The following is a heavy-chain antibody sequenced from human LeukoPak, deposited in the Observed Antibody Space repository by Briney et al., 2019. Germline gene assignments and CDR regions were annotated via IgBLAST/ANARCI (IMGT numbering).Heavy chain of an antibody. V-gene: IGHV7-4-1*02. D-gene: IGHD3-10*01. J-gene: IGHJ4*02. Sequence: ASVKVSCKASGNTFTSSGINWVRQAPGQGLEWMGWINTNTGNPTYAQGFTGRFVFSLDTSVSTAYLQISSLKAEDTAVYYCARAKHTQIRIKKSVPPDYWGQGTLVTVSS. CDR2: INTNTGNP. CDR3: ARAKHTQIRIKKSVPPDY. CDR1: GNTFTSSG.